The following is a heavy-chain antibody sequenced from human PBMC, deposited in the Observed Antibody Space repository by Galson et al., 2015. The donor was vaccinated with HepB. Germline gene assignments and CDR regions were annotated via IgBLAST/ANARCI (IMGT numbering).Heavy chain of an antibody. CDR3: AKDATGVATYLDY. D-gene: IGHD5-12*01. Sequence: LRLSCAASGFTFSSYGLHWVRQAPGQGLEWVAVISYDGSNKYYADSVKGRFTISRDNSKNTLYLQMNSLRAEDPAEYYCAKDATGVATYLDYWFQGTLFTVSS. V-gene: IGHV3-30*18. CDR1: GFTFSSYG. CDR2: ISYDGSNK. J-gene: IGHJ4*02.